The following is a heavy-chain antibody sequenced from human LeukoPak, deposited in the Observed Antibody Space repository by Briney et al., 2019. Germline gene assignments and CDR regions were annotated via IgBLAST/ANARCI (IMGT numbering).Heavy chain of an antibody. CDR2: INPNSGGT. CDR3: ARFLSGSHDAFDI. D-gene: IGHD1-26*01. J-gene: IGHJ3*02. Sequence: GASVTVSCKASGYTFTGYWHWVRQAPGQGLEWMGRINPNSGGTDYAQNLQGRVTMTRDTSISTAYMELSSLRSDDTAVYYCARFLSGSHDAFDIWGQGTMVTVSS. V-gene: IGHV1-2*06. CDR1: GYTFTGYW.